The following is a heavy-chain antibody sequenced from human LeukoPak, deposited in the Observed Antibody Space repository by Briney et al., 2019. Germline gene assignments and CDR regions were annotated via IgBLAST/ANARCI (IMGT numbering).Heavy chain of an antibody. V-gene: IGHV3-30*04. Sequence: GGSLRLSCAASGFTFSSYAMHWVRQAPGKGLEWVAVISYDGSNKYYADSVKGRFTISRDNSKNTLYLQMNSLRAEGTAVYYCATEVEMATINYFDYWGQGTLVTASS. J-gene: IGHJ4*02. CDR2: ISYDGSNK. CDR3: ATEVEMATINYFDY. CDR1: GFTFSSYA. D-gene: IGHD5-24*01.